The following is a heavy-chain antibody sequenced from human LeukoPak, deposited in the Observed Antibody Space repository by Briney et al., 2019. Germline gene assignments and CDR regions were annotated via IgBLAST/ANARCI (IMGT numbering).Heavy chain of an antibody. J-gene: IGHJ4*02. V-gene: IGHV3-23*01. CDR2: ITSSRGDT. Sequence: PGGSLTLSCVASGFTFSSYAMSWVRQAPGKGLEWVSYITSSRGDTYYADSVKGRFTISRDNSKNTLYLQMNSLRGEDTAVYYCAKDEHGDYRHSWFDDWGQGTLLPVSS. CDR3: AKDEHGDYRHSWFDD. CDR1: GFTFSSYA. D-gene: IGHD4-17*01.